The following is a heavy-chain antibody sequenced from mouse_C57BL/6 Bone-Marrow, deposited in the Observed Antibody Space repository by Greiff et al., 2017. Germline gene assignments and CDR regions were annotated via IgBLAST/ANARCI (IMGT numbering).Heavy chain of an antibody. V-gene: IGHV5-9-1*02. Sequence: EVQLVESGEGLVKPGGSLKLSCAASGFTFSSYAMSWVRQTPEKRLEWVAYISSGGDYIYYADTVKGRFTISRDNARNTLYLQMSSLKSEDTAMYYCTRVPYYGSSYFYFDYWGQGTTLTVSS. CDR2: ISSGGDYI. D-gene: IGHD1-1*01. CDR3: TRVPYYGSSYFYFDY. J-gene: IGHJ2*01. CDR1: GFTFSSYA.